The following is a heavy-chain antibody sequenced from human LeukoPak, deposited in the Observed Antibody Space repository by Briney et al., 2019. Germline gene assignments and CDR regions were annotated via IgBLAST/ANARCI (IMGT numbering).Heavy chain of an antibody. D-gene: IGHD5-24*01. J-gene: IGHJ4*02. Sequence: PGGALRLSCAASGFTFCDYSMNWVRQAPGKGLEWISYIGIDSGNTNYADSVKGRFTISGAKAKNSLYLQMNRLRVEDTAVYYCARDYKYAFDNWGQGTLVTVSS. CDR2: IGIDSGNT. CDR3: ARDYKYAFDN. CDR1: GFTFCDYS. V-gene: IGHV3-48*01.